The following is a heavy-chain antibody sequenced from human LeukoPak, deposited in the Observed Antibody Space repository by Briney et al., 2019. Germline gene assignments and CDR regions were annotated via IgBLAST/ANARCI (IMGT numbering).Heavy chain of an antibody. CDR2: MNPNSGNT. V-gene: IGHV1-8*01. Sequence: ASVKVSCKASGYTFTSYDINWVRQATGQGLEWMGWMNPNSGNTGYAQKFQGRVTMTRNTSISTAYMELSSLRSEDTAVYCCARGSDIVVVPAAINWFDPWGQGTLVTVSS. CDR1: GYTFTSYD. D-gene: IGHD2-2*01. J-gene: IGHJ5*02. CDR3: ARGSDIVVVPAAINWFDP.